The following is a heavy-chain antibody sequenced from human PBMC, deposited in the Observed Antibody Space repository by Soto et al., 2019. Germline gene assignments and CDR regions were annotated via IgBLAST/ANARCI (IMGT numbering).Heavy chain of an antibody. J-gene: IGHJ6*02. CDR2: VYHDGNNQ. CDR1: GFTCDSYG. Sequence: GGSLRLSCAASGFTCDSYGMHWVRQAPGKGLEWVAVVYHDGNNQYYVDSVKGRFTISRDNSKNTLYLQMNSLRAEDTAVYYCARDYYYDSNGYSNFYYGMDVWGQGTTVTVSS. V-gene: IGHV3-33*01. CDR3: ARDYYYDSNGYSNFYYGMDV. D-gene: IGHD3-22*01.